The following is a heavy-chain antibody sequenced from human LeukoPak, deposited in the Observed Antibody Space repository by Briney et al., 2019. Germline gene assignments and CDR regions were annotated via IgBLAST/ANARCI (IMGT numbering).Heavy chain of an antibody. CDR1: GGSISSYY. Sequence: SETLSLTCTVSGGSISSYYWSWIRQPPGKGLEWIGYIYYSGSTNYNPSLKSRVTISVDTSKNQFSLKLSSVTAADTAVYYCARDPVELGAFDIWGQGTMVTVSS. V-gene: IGHV4-59*12. CDR2: IYYSGST. D-gene: IGHD1-7*01. J-gene: IGHJ3*02. CDR3: ARDPVELGAFDI.